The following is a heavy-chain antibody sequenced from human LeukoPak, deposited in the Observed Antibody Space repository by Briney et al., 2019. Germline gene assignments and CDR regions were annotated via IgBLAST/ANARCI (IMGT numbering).Heavy chain of an antibody. CDR2: IYSGAGGST. D-gene: IGHD4-17*01. CDR1: GFTFSSYA. CDR3: AGGQRTTLTSWFDP. Sequence: GSLRLSCAASGFTFSSYAMSWVRQAPGKGLEGVSVIYSGAGGSTYYADSVKGRFTISRDNSKNTLYLQMNSLRAEDTAVYYYAGGQRTTLTSWFDPWGQGTLVTVSS. J-gene: IGHJ5*02. V-gene: IGHV3-23*03.